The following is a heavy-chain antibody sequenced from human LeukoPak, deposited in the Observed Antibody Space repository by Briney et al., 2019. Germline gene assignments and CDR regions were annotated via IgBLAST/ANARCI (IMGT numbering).Heavy chain of an antibody. D-gene: IGHD1-26*01. V-gene: IGHV3-30-3*01. CDR2: ISYDGSNK. CDR1: GFTFSSYA. CDR3: ARGKGGSYLDY. Sequence: GGSLRLSCAAPGFTFSSYAMHWVRQAPGKGLEWVAVISYDGSNKYYADSVKGRFTISRDNSKNTLYLQMNSLRAEDTAVYYCARGKGGSYLDYWGQGTLVTVSS. J-gene: IGHJ4*02.